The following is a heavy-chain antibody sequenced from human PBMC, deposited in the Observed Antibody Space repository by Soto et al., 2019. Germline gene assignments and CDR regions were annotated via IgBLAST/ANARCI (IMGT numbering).Heavy chain of an antibody. Sequence: GGSLRLSCAASGFTFSSYAMSWVRQASGNGLEWVSAVNANGGGPLYSQSVRGRFTISRDNSKKTLYLQMNSLRVEDTAIYFCAKYLTWGPGGWFDSSGQGILVTVFS. V-gene: IGHV3-23*01. CDR1: GFTFSSYA. D-gene: IGHD3-16*01. J-gene: IGHJ5*01. CDR2: VNANGGGP. CDR3: AKYLTWGPGGWFDS.